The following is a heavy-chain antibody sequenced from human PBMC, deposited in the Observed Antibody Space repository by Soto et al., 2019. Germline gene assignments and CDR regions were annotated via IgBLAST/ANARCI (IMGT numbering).Heavy chain of an antibody. CDR3: AREPILSSSSSPYYYYYGMDV. J-gene: IGHJ6*02. Sequence: SVKVSCKSSGGTFSSYAIIWVRQAPGQGLEWMGGIIPIFGTANYAQKFQGRVTITADESTSTAYMELSSLRSEDTAVYYCAREPILSSSSSPYYYYYGMDVWGQGTTVTVSS. CDR2: IIPIFGTA. D-gene: IGHD6-6*01. V-gene: IGHV1-69*13. CDR1: GGTFSSYA.